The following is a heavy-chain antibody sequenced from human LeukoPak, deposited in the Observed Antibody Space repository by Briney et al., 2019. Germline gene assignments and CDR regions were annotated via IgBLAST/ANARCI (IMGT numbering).Heavy chain of an antibody. CDR3: ARHGGSGSYIYYMDV. V-gene: IGHV5-51*01. CDR2: IFPADSDT. D-gene: IGHD3-10*01. J-gene: IGHJ6*03. CDR1: GYNFATDW. Sequence: GESLKISCKGSGYNFATDWIGWVRQMPGKGLEWMGIIFPADSDTRYNPSFQGQVTISSDKSITTAYLQWSSLKASDTAMYYCARHGGSGSYIYYMDVWGKGTTVTVSS.